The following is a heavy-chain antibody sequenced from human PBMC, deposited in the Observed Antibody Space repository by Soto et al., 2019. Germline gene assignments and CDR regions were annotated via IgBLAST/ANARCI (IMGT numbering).Heavy chain of an antibody. Sequence: GGSLRLSCAASGFTFSSYAMSWIRQAPGKGLEWVAVISYDGSNKYYADSVKGRFTISRDNSKNTLYLQMNSLRAEDTAVYYCARGRSSSSSNFDYWGQGTLVTVSS. D-gene: IGHD6-6*01. CDR3: ARGRSSSSSNFDY. V-gene: IGHV3-30-3*01. J-gene: IGHJ4*02. CDR1: GFTFSSYA. CDR2: ISYDGSNK.